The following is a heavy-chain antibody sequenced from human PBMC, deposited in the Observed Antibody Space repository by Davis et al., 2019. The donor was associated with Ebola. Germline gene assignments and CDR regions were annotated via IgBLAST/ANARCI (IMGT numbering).Heavy chain of an antibody. CDR2: ISYHGSNK. J-gene: IGHJ6*02. Sequence: GESLKISCAASGFTFSSYGMHWVRQAPGKGLEWVAVISYHGSNKYYADSVKGRFTISRDNSKNTLYLQMNSLRAEDTAVYYCARSWQQLMFGMDVWGQGTTVTVPS. CDR1: GFTFSSYG. CDR3: ARSWQQLMFGMDV. D-gene: IGHD6-13*01. V-gene: IGHV3-30*03.